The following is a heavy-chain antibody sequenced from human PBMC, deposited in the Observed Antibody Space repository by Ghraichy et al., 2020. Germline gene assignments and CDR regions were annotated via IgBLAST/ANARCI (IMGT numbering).Heavy chain of an antibody. CDR2: IENDGTT. J-gene: IGHJ5*01. CDR3: ARDLNEWLDF. Sequence: GESLRLSCTASGFVINTYSMTWVRQAPGKGLEWISVIENDGTTFYASSVKGRFTISRDTSKNTLYLQINNLRGEDTGVYFCARDLNEWLDFWGQGTRVTVSS. V-gene: IGHV3-66*01. CDR1: GFVINTYS. D-gene: IGHD1-1*01.